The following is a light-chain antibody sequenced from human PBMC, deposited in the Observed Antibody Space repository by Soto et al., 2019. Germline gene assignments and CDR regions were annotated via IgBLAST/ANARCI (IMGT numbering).Light chain of an antibody. J-gene: IGKJ2*01. CDR3: QQVDSFPYT. Sequence: DIQMTQSPSSVSASVGDTVTITCRASQDISRWLAWYQQKPGKAPKLLIYGTSSLYSGVPSRFSGIGSGTDFTLIINSLRPEDFATYYCQQVDSFPYTVGQGTKVDSK. V-gene: IGKV1-12*01. CDR1: QDISRW. CDR2: GTS.